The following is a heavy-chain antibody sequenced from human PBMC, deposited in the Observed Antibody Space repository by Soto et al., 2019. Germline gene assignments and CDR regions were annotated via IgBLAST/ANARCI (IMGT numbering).Heavy chain of an antibody. Sequence: SLRLSCAASGFTFSSYGMHWVRQAPGKGLEWVAVIWYDGSNKYYADSVKGRFTISRDNSKNTLYLQMNSLRAEDTAVYYCARENQWERLPYYYYGMDVWGQGTTVTVSS. CDR2: IWYDGSNK. D-gene: IGHD1-26*01. CDR3: ARENQWERLPYYYYGMDV. V-gene: IGHV3-33*01. CDR1: GFTFSSYG. J-gene: IGHJ6*02.